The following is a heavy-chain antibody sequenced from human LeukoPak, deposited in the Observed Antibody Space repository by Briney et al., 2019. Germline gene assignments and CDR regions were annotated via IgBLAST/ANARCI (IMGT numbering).Heavy chain of an antibody. V-gene: IGHV1-8*01. CDR3: ARGPPNWGFDF. CDR2: MSPNSGDT. D-gene: IGHD7-27*01. CDR1: RYTFLNYD. Sequence: ASVKVSCKASRYTFLNYDINWVRQATGQGLEWMGWMSPNSGDTGYAQKFQGRVTMTRDTSISTAYMELTSLRSEDTAIYYCARGPPNWGFDFWGQGALVTVSS. J-gene: IGHJ4*02.